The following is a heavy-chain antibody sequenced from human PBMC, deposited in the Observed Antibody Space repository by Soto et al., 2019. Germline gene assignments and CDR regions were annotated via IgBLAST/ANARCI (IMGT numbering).Heavy chain of an antibody. CDR2: ISYDSSNK. J-gene: IGHJ4*02. CDR3: AKLVIGYCSGNTCDDY. V-gene: IGHV3-30*18. CDR1: GFTFSYG. Sequence: VQLLESGGGLIQPGGSLRLSCAASGFTFSYGIHWLRQAPGKGLEWVAYISYDSSNKFYGDSVKGRFTISRDNSKNTQFLQMNSLRAKDTALYYCAKLVIGYCSGNTCDDYWGQGTLVAVSS. D-gene: IGHD2-15*01.